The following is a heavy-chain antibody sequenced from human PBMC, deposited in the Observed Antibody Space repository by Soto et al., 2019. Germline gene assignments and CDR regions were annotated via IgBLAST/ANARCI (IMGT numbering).Heavy chain of an antibody. CDR1: GFTFSSYG. J-gene: IGHJ6*02. Sequence: GGSLRLSCAASGFTFSSYGMHWVRQAPGKGLEWVAVISYDGSNKYYADSVKGRFTISRDNSKNTLYLQMSSLSAEDTAVYYCAKDTRHAYYYYGMDVWGQGTTVTV. V-gene: IGHV3-30*18. CDR3: AKDTRHAYYYYGMDV. CDR2: ISYDGSNK.